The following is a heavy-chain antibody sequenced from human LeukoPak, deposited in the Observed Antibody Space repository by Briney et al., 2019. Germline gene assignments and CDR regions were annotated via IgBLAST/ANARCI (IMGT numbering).Heavy chain of an antibody. CDR3: ARTFITDILTPYYFDY. Sequence: RPSQTLSLTCTVSGGSISSGGYYWSWIRQHPGKGLEWIGYIYYSGSTYYNPSLKSRVTISVDTSKNQFSLKLSSVTAADTAVYYCARTFITDILTPYYFDYWGQGTLVTVSS. D-gene: IGHD3-9*01. V-gene: IGHV4-31*03. J-gene: IGHJ4*02. CDR1: GGSISSGGYY. CDR2: IYYSGST.